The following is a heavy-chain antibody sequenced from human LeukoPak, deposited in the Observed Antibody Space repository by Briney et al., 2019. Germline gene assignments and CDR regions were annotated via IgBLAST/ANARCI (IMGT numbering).Heavy chain of an antibody. V-gene: IGHV1-2*02. J-gene: IGHJ4*02. D-gene: IGHD2-2*01. CDR1: VYTFTNFY. Sequence: ASVKVSCKASVYTFTNFYIHWVRQAPGQGLEWMGWMNPNSGDTSYAREFQDRVTMTRDTPLSTAYMELSRLRSDDTAVYFCARRPINCIITNCYVDYWGQGTLVTVSS. CDR2: MNPNSGDT. CDR3: ARRPINCIITNCYVDY.